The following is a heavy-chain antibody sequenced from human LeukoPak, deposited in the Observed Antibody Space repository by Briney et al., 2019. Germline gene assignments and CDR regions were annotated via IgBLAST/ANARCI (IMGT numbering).Heavy chain of an antibody. D-gene: IGHD5-18*01. CDR3: AAQKSSRWLLRGYYFDY. CDR2: INHSGST. CDR1: GVSFSGYY. J-gene: IGHJ4*02. V-gene: IGHV4-34*01. Sequence: SETLSLTCAVYGVSFSGYYWSWIRQAPGKGLEWIGDINHSGSTNYNTSLKSRVTISVDTYKTKFSLKLSSVTAADTAVYYCAAQKSSRWLLRGYYFDYWGQGTLVTVSS.